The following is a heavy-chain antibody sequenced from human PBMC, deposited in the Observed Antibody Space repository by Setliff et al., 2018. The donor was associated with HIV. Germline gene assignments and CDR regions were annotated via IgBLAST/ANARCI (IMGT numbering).Heavy chain of an antibody. V-gene: IGHV4-4*07. D-gene: IGHD3-9*01. CDR1: GGSFSGYY. CDR3: ARQTWEYYDTLTGYYRSPKNFDS. J-gene: IGHJ4*02. Sequence: SETLSLTCNVYGGSFSGYYWSWIRQPAGKGLEWIGRIYTSGSTNYNPSLKSRVTISLDTSKNQFFLKLSSVTAPDTAIYYCARQTWEYYDTLTGYYRSPKNFDSWGQGTLVTVSS. CDR2: IYTSGST.